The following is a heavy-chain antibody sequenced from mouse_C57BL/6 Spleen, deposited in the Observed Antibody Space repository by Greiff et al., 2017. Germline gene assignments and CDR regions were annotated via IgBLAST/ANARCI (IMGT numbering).Heavy chain of an antibody. Sequence: VQLQQSGPELVKPGASVKISCKASGYTFTDYYMNWVKQSHGKSLEWIGDINPKNGGTSYNQKFKGKATLTVDKSSSTAYMELRSLTSEDSAVXYCARRRFTTVVAMDYWGQGTSVTVSS. CDR3: ARRRFTTVVAMDY. CDR2: INPKNGGT. CDR1: GYTFTDYY. J-gene: IGHJ4*01. D-gene: IGHD1-1*01. V-gene: IGHV1-26*01.